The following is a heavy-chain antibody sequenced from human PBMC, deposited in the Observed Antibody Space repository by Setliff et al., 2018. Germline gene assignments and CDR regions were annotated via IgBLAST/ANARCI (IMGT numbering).Heavy chain of an antibody. CDR1: GYAFSSYY. CDR3: ARDLNRWFGEFAFDI. J-gene: IGHJ3*02. CDR2: INTGGGSA. Sequence: VATVKVSCKASGYAFSSYYMYWVRQAPGQGLDWMGTINTGGGSASIVDQFRGRVTMTRDTSTSTIYLELTSLRSDDTAVYYCARDLNRWFGEFAFDIWGQGTMVTVSS. D-gene: IGHD3-10*01. V-gene: IGHV1-46*01.